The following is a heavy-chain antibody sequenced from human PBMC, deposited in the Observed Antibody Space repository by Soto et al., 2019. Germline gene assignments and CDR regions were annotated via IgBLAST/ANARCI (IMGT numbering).Heavy chain of an antibody. V-gene: IGHV3-33*01. CDR2: IWYDGSNK. Sequence: QVQLVESGGGVVQPGRSLRLSCAASGFTFSSYGMHWVRQAPGKGMEWVAVIWYDGSNKYYADSVKGRFTISRDNSKNTLYLQMNSLRAEDTAVYYCERDTLFGVGATTVDYWGQGTLVTVSS. CDR3: ERDTLFGVGATTVDY. J-gene: IGHJ4*02. D-gene: IGHD1-26*01. CDR1: GFTFSSYG.